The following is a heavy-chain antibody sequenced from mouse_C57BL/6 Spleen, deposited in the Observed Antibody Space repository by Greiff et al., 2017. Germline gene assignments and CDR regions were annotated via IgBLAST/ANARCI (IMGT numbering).Heavy chain of an antibody. V-gene: IGHV3-6*01. CDR2: ISYDGST. CDR1: GYSITSGYY. J-gene: IGHJ3*01. Sequence: EVKLMESGPGLVKPSQSLSLSCSVTGYSITSGYYWNWIRQFPGNKLEWMGYISYDGSTNYNPSLKNRISITRDTSKNQFFLKLNSVTTEDTATYYCARGERPKAYYGPWFAYWGQGTLVTVSA. CDR3: ARGERPKAYYGPWFAY. D-gene: IGHD2-10*01.